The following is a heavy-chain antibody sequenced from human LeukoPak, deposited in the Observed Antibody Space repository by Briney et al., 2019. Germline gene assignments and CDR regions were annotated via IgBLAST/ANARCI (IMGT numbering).Heavy chain of an antibody. CDR1: GGTFSSYA. V-gene: IGHV1-69*13. Sequence: ASVKVSCKASGGTFSSYAISWVRQAPGQGLGWMGGIIPIFGTANYAQKFQGRVTITADESTSTAYMELSSLRSEDTAVYYCARGAGGYFDPTAYGSMDVWGQGTTVTVSS. CDR3: ARGAGGYFDPTAYGSMDV. CDR2: IIPIFGTA. J-gene: IGHJ6*02. D-gene: IGHD3-9*01.